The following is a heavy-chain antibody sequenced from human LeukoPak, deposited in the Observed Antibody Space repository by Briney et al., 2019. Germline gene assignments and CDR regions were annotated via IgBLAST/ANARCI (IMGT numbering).Heavy chain of an antibody. J-gene: IGHJ3*01. CDR2: ISYDGINK. D-gene: IGHD2-8*02. CDR3: AKIRSTGAGDGFDV. CDR1: GFTSSSFV. V-gene: IGHV3-30*18. Sequence: GGSLRLSCAASGFTSSSFVMSWVRQAPDKGLEGVPAISYDGINKYYADSVKGRFTISRDNSNKTLYLQMNSLRAEDTAVYFCAKIRSTGAGDGFDVWGQGTLVTVSS.